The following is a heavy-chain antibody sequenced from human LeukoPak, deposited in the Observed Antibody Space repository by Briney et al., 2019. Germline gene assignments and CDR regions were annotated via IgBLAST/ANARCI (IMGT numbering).Heavy chain of an antibody. CDR1: GYSFTSYW. CDR3: AGLEMATNQPKLAFDI. J-gene: IGHJ3*02. Sequence: GASLKISCKGSGYSFTSYWIGWVRQMPRKGLEWVGIIYPGDSDTRYSPSFQGQVTISADKSISTAYLQLSSLKASDTAMYYCAGLEMATNQPKLAFDIWGQGTMVTVSS. V-gene: IGHV5-51*01. D-gene: IGHD5-24*01. CDR2: IYPGDSDT.